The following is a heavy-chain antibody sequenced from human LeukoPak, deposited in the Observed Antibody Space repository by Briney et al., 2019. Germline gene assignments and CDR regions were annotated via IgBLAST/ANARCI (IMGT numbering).Heavy chain of an antibody. D-gene: IGHD3-10*01. V-gene: IGHV1-8*01. CDR3: ARSLLVLDAFDI. Sequence: ASAKVSCKASGYTFTSYDINWVRQATGQGLEWMGWMNPNSGNTGYAQKFQGRVTMTRNTSISTAYMELSSLRSEDTAVYYCARSLLVLDAFDIWGQGTMVTVSS. CDR1: GYTFTSYD. J-gene: IGHJ3*02. CDR2: MNPNSGNT.